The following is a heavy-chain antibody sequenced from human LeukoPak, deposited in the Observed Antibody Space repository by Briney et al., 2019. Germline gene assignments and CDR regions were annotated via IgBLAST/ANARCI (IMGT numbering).Heavy chain of an antibody. CDR1: GGTFSSYA. CDR2: IIPIFGTA. V-gene: IGHV1-69*05. CDR3: ARAYYYDNSGYSPFDR. Sequence: SVKVSCKASGGTFSSYAISWVRQAPGEGLEWMGGIIPIFGTANYAQKFQGRVTITTDESTSTAYMELSSLRSGDTAVYYCARAYYYDNSGYSPFDRWGQGTLVTVSS. J-gene: IGHJ5*02. D-gene: IGHD3-22*01.